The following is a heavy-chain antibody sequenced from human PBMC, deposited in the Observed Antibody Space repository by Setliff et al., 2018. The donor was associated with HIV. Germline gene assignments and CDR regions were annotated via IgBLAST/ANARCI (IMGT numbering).Heavy chain of an antibody. D-gene: IGHD1-1*01. V-gene: IGHV4-59*08. CDR1: GDSIRGYY. J-gene: IGHJ4*02. Sequence: PSETLSLTCTVSGDSIRGYYWSWIRQPPGKGLEWMGYVFYTGFAAYNPSLKSRLTISVDTSKSQFSLRLTSVTAADTAIYYCARQGQLGSEWGQGTQVTVSS. CDR3: ARQGQLGSE. CDR2: VFYTGFA.